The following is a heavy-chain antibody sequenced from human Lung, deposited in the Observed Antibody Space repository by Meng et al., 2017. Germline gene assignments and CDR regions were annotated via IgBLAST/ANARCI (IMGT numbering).Heavy chain of an antibody. CDR2: ISGYNGNT. CDR3: ARDRYCSTTSCTGWFDP. Sequence: QVQWVQAGDEVKKPGGAVKGACKDAGDTFTSYGISWVRQAPGQGLEWMGWISGYNGNTNYAQKFQGRVTMTTDTSTSTAYMELRSLRSDDTAVYYCARDRYCSTTSCTGWFDPWGQGTLVTVSS. V-gene: IGHV1-18*01. D-gene: IGHD2-2*01. CDR1: GDTFTSYG. J-gene: IGHJ5*02.